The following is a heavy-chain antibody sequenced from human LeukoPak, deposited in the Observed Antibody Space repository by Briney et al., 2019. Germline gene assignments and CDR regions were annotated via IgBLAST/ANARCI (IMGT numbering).Heavy chain of an antibody. CDR3: ATDTHGSGSTYFDY. D-gene: IGHD3-10*01. J-gene: IGHJ4*02. CDR1: GYTLTELS. Sequence: ASVKVSCKVSGYTLTELSMHWVRQAPGKGLEWMGGFDPEDGETIYAQKFQGRVTMTEDTSTDTAYMELSSLRSEDTAVYYCATDTHGSGSTYFDYWGQGTLVTVSS. V-gene: IGHV1-24*01. CDR2: FDPEDGET.